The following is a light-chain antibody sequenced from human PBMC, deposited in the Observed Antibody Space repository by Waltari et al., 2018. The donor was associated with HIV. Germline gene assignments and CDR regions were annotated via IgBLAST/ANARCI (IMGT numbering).Light chain of an antibody. CDR2: STN. Sequence: QTVVTQEPSFSVSPGGTVTLTCGLNSGSVSTSYYPSWYQQTPGQAPLTLTYSTNSRSSGVPDRFSGSILGNKAALTITGAQADDECDYYCALYMGSAILFGGGTKLTVL. V-gene: IGLV8-61*01. CDR3: ALYMGSAIL. CDR1: SGSVSTSYY. J-gene: IGLJ2*01.